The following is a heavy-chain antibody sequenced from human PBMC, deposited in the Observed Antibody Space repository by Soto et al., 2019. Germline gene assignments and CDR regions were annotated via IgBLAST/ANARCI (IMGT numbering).Heavy chain of an antibody. CDR3: ARDPLSYGDYAQTYWYFDL. V-gene: IGHV3-7*01. Sequence: GGSLSLACGASGITFSRCLMSWVRQAPGKGLEWVASISQDGTDTDYVDSVKGRFAIPRDNPKNSLYLQMNSLRADDTAVYYCARDPLSYGDYAQTYWYFDLWGRGTQVTVSS. CDR1: GITFSRCL. CDR2: ISQDGTDT. D-gene: IGHD4-17*01. J-gene: IGHJ2*01.